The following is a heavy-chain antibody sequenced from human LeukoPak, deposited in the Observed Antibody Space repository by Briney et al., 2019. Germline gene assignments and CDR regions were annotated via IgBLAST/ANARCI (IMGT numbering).Heavy chain of an antibody. J-gene: IGHJ4*02. Sequence: PGRSLRLSCAASGFTFSSYGMHWVRQAPGKGLEWVAVIWYDGSNKYYADSVKGRFTVSRDNSKNTLYLQMNSLRAEDTAVYYCARIAVAGTSTWDYWGQGTLVTVSS. CDR1: GFTFSSYG. CDR2: IWYDGSNK. CDR3: ARIAVAGTSTWDY. D-gene: IGHD6-19*01. V-gene: IGHV3-33*01.